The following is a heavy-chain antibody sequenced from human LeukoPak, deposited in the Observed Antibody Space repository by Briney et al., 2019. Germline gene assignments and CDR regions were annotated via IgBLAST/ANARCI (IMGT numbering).Heavy chain of an antibody. V-gene: IGHV1-24*01. CDR3: ALGGRGNSYFDY. CDR2: FDPEDGET. CDR1: GYTLTELS. D-gene: IGHD1-7*01. Sequence: ASVKVSCKVSGYTLTELSMHWVRQAPGKGLEWMGGFDPEDGETIYAQKFQGRVTMTEDTSTDTAYMELSSLRSEDTAVYYCALGGRGNSYFDYWGQGTLVTVSS. J-gene: IGHJ4*02.